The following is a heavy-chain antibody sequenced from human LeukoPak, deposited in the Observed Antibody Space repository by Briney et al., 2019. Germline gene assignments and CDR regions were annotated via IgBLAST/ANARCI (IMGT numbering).Heavy chain of an antibody. D-gene: IGHD1-1*01. Sequence: PGGSLRLSCAASGFTFSSYGMHWVRQAPAKGLEWVAVISYDESKKHNADSVKGRFTISRDNSKNTLYLQMNSVRAEDTAVYYCAKDRPERGGMDVWGQGTTVTVSS. V-gene: IGHV3-30*18. CDR1: GFTFSSYG. CDR3: AKDRPERGGMDV. CDR2: ISYDESKK. J-gene: IGHJ6*02.